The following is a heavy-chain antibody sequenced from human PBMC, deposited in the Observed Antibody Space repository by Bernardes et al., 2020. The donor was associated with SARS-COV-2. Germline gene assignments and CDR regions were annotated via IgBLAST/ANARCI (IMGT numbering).Heavy chain of an antibody. CDR1: GFTFSSYW. V-gene: IGHV3-7*01. Sequence: GGSLRLSCAASGFTFSSYWMSWVRQAPGKGLEWVANIKQDGSEKYYVDSVKGRFTISRDNAKNSLYLQMNSLRAEDTAVYYCARDKEYQLLTFDYWGQGTTVTVSS. D-gene: IGHD2-2*01. J-gene: IGHJ4*03. CDR3: ARDKEYQLLTFDY. CDR2: IKQDGSEK.